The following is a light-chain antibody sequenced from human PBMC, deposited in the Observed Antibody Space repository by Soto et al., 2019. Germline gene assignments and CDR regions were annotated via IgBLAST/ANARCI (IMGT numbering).Light chain of an antibody. V-gene: IGKV3-20*01. J-gene: IGKJ1*01. CDR1: QSVSSSY. CDR3: QQYVSSPWA. CDR2: GAS. Sequence: EIVMTQSPGTLSVSPGERATLSCRASQSVSSSYLAWYRQKPGQAPRLLIYGASRRATGIPDRFTGSGSGTDFTLTISRLEPEDFAVYYCQQYVSSPWAFGQGTKVDIK.